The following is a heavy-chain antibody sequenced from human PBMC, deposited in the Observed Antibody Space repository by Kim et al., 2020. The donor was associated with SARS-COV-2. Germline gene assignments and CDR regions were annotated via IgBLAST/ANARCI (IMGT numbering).Heavy chain of an antibody. CDR2: IYYSGST. V-gene: IGHV4-59*01. CDR1: GGSISSYY. D-gene: IGHD6-19*01. CDR3: ARWGSSGWSYYYYGMDV. Sequence: SETLSLTCPVSGGSISSYYWSWIRQPPGKGLEWIGYIYYSGSTNYNPSLKSRVTISVDTSKNQFSLKLSSVTAADTAVYYCARWGSSGWSYYYYGMDVWGQGTTVTVSS. J-gene: IGHJ6*02.